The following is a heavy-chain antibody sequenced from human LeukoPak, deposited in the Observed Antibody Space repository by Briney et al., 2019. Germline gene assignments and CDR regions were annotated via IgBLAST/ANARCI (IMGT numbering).Heavy chain of an antibody. CDR3: AREVLRHDY. CDR2: IITDTGNP. V-gene: IGHV7-4-1*02. J-gene: IGHJ4*02. Sequence: ASVKVSCKASAYTFTGSYMHWVRQAPGQGLEWMGWIITDTGNPTYAQGFTGRFVFSVDTSVNTAYLQISSLKAEDTAVYYCAREVLRHDYWGQGTLVTVSS. CDR1: AYTFTGSY. D-gene: IGHD3-10*01.